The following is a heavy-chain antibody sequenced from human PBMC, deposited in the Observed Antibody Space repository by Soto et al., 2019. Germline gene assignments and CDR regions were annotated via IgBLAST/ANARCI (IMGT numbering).Heavy chain of an antibody. CDR3: ARHQRIVVVTYFDY. CDR2: IYYSGST. D-gene: IGHD3-22*01. J-gene: IGHJ4*01. Sequence: PSETLSLTCTVSGGSISSSSYYWGWIRQPPGKGLEWIRSIYYSGSTYYNPSLKSRVTISVDTSKNQFSLKLSSVTAADTAVYYCARHQRIVVVTYFDYWGQGTLVTVSS. V-gene: IGHV4-39*01. CDR1: GGSISSSSYY.